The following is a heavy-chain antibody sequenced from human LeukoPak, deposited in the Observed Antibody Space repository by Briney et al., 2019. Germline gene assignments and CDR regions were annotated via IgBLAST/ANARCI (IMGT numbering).Heavy chain of an antibody. V-gene: IGHV3-7*01. J-gene: IGHJ4*02. D-gene: IGHD2/OR15-2a*01. CDR3: AKYLSRAFDS. Sequence: GGSLRLSCAASGFTFRSYWMSWVRQAPGKGLEWLGHINQEASRADHADSVKGRFTISRDNSRNLLYLHMSSLRAEDTAVYYCAKYLSRAFDSWGQGILVSVSS. CDR1: GFTFRSYW. CDR2: INQEASRA.